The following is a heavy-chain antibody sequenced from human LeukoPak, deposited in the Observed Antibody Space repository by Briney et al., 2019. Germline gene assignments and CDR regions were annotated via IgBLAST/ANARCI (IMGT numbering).Heavy chain of an antibody. CDR3: AREESISAWYYFGS. CDR2: IYSSGIT. CDR1: GASISSYY. J-gene: IGHJ4*02. D-gene: IGHD6-19*01. V-gene: IGHV4-4*07. Sequence: SETLSLTCTVSGASISSYYWNWIRQPAEKKREWIGRIYSSGITHYNPSLKSRITISIDEPKNQFSLKLTSVTAADTAVYYCAREESISAWYYFGSWGQGTLVTVST.